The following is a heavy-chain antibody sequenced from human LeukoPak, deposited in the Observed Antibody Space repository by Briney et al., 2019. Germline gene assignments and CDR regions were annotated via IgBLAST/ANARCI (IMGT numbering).Heavy chain of an antibody. Sequence: GESLKISCKGSGYSFTSYWNGWVRQMPGKGLEWMGIIYPGDSDTRYSPSFQGQVTISADKSISTAYLQWSSLKASDTAMYYCARRTCYSGCWFDPWGQGTLVTVSS. CDR1: GYSFTSYW. J-gene: IGHJ5*02. CDR2: IYPGDSDT. CDR3: ARRTCYSGCWFDP. D-gene: IGHD2-21*01. V-gene: IGHV5-51*01.